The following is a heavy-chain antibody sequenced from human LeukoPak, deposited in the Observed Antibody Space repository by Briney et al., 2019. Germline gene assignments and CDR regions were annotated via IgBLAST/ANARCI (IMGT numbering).Heavy chain of an antibody. Sequence: SETLSLTCTVSGGPFTDYFWGWIRQPPGKGLEWIGSIYYSGRTFYNPSLKNRVSISLDTSKGQFSLNLDSVTAADTAVYFCTRNRAHGTQDYWGRGTLVTVS. CDR3: TRNRAHGTQDY. CDR1: GGPFTDYF. V-gene: IGHV4-39*07. D-gene: IGHD1-26*01. J-gene: IGHJ4*02. CDR2: IYYSGRT.